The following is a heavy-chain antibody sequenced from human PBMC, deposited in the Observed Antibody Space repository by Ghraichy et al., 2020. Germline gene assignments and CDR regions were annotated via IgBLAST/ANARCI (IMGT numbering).Heavy chain of an antibody. CDR3: ARDQSTVAPYYYGMDV. J-gene: IGHJ6*02. CDR1: GYTFTSYY. Sequence: ASVKVSCKASGYTFTSYYMHWVRQAPGQGLEWMGIINPSGGSTSYAQKFQGRVTMTRDTSTSTVYMELSGLRSEDTAVYYCARDQSTVAPYYYGMDVWGQGTTVTVSS. V-gene: IGHV1-46*01. D-gene: IGHD1-26*01. CDR2: INPSGGST.